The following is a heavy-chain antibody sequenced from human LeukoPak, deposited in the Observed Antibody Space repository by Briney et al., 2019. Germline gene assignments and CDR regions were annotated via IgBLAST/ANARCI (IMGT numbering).Heavy chain of an antibody. Sequence: PGGSLRLSCAASGFTFSSYEMNWVRQAPGKGLEWVSYISSSGSTIYYADSVKGRFTISRDNTKKSLYLQMNSLRAEDTALYYCAKDRDYGSGSYYPDAFDIWGQGTMVTVSS. J-gene: IGHJ3*02. D-gene: IGHD3-10*01. CDR1: GFTFSSYE. V-gene: IGHV3-48*03. CDR3: AKDRDYGSGSYYPDAFDI. CDR2: ISSSGSTI.